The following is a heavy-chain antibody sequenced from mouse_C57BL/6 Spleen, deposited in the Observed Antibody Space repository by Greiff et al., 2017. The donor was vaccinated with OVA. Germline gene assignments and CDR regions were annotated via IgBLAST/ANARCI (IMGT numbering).Heavy chain of an antibody. CDR2: ISSGSSTI. V-gene: IGHV5-17*01. CDR1: GFTFSDYG. D-gene: IGHD2-4*01. CDR3: ARRTIYYDYDGAMDY. J-gene: IGHJ4*01. Sequence: EVKLMESGGGLVKPGGSLKLSCAASGFTFSDYGMHWFRQAPEKGLEWVAYISSGSSTIYYADTVKGRFPISRDNATNTLFLQMTSLRSEDTAMYYCARRTIYYDYDGAMDYWGQGTSVTVSS.